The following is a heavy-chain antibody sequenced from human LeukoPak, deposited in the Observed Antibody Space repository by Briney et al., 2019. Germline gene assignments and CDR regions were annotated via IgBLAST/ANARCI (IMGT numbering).Heavy chain of an antibody. CDR3: ASPSPGSNRALRYYFDY. J-gene: IGHJ4*02. D-gene: IGHD3-10*01. V-gene: IGHV3-23*01. CDR1: GFTFSSYA. CDR2: ISGSGGST. Sequence: GGSLRLSCAASGFTFSSYAMSWVRQAPGKGLEWVSAISGSGGSTYYADSVKGRFTISRDNSKNTLYLQMNSLRAEDTAVYYCASPSPGSNRALRYYFDYWGQGTLVTVSS.